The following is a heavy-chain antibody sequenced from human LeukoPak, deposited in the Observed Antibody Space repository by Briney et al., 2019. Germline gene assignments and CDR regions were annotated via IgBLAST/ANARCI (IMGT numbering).Heavy chain of an antibody. CDR1: GFPFSSYG. CDR3: ASLTVTSGY. Sequence: GGSLRLSCAASGFPFSSYGMHWVRQAPGKGLEWVAVISYDGSNKYYADSVKGRFTISRDNSKNTLYLQMNSLRAEDTAVYYCASLTVTSGYWGQGTLVTVSS. D-gene: IGHD4-17*01. J-gene: IGHJ4*02. CDR2: ISYDGSNK. V-gene: IGHV3-30*03.